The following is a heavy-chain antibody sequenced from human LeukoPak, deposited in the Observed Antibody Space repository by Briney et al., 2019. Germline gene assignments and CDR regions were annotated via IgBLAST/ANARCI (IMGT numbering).Heavy chain of an antibody. CDR2: IYPGYSGP. CDR3: GMSGDRVPLQDDVFDV. V-gene: IGHV5-51*01. D-gene: IGHD1-26*01. Sequence: GESLKIHCKVSGYSFTSYCIGWVRQMPGKGLEWMGIIYPGYSGPTYSPSFQGQVNISVDKSINTAYLEWSSLQASDTAMYYCGMSGDRVPLQDDVFDVWGQGTMVTVST. CDR1: GYSFTSYC. J-gene: IGHJ3*01.